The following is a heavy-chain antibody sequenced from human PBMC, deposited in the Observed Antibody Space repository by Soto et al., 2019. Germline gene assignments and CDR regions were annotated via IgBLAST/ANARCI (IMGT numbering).Heavy chain of an antibody. Sequence: SETLSLTCTVSGGSISSSSYYWGWIRQPPGKGLEWIGSIYYSGSTYYNPSLKSRVTISVDTSKNQFSLKLSSVTAADTAVYYCAGQYYDFWSGYYTRLEYYYDMDVWGKGTTVTGSS. J-gene: IGHJ6*03. V-gene: IGHV4-39*01. CDR1: GGSISSSSYY. CDR3: AGQYYDFWSGYYTRLEYYYDMDV. CDR2: IYYSGST. D-gene: IGHD3-3*01.